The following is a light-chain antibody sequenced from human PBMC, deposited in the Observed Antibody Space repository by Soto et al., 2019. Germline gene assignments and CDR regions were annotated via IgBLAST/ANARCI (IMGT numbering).Light chain of an antibody. CDR1: QSVSSSY. J-gene: IGKJ1*01. CDR3: HQYGSSGT. Sequence: ILFPQSPGTLSLSPGERATLSWRASQSVSSSYLAWYQQKPGKAPRLLIYGASSTATGIPDRFTGRGSGTDFTLTITSLAPEDSAVYYCHQYGSSGTFGQGTKVDIK. CDR2: GAS. V-gene: IGKV3-20*01.